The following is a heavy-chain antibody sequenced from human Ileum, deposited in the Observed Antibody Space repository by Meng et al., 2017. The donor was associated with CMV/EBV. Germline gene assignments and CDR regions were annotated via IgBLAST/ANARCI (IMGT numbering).Heavy chain of an antibody. CDR3: ARGKPSLETGETFQH. J-gene: IGHJ1*01. CDR2: ISDSGGKT. Sequence: GESLKISCTASGFTFSAYAMNWVRQAPGKGLQWVSGISDSGGKTYCEASVRGRFTISRDNSKNSQYLQMNSLRAEDTAVYYCARGKPSLETGETFQHWGQGTLVTVSS. D-gene: IGHD3-16*01. V-gene: IGHV3-23*01. CDR1: GFTFSAYA.